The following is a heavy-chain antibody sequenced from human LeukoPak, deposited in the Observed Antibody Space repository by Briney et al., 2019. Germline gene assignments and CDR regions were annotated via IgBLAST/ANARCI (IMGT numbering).Heavy chain of an antibody. CDR1: GFTFSNYA. D-gene: IGHD6-19*01. Sequence: PGGSLRLSCASSGFTFSNYAMHWVRQAPGKGLEWVAIISYDGTNKYYADSVKGRFTISRDNSKNTLYLQMNSLRAEDTAVYYCARGPGPAGGSSGWYYFDYWGQGTLVTVSP. J-gene: IGHJ4*02. CDR2: ISYDGTNK. CDR3: ARGPGPAGGSSGWYYFDY. V-gene: IGHV3-30*01.